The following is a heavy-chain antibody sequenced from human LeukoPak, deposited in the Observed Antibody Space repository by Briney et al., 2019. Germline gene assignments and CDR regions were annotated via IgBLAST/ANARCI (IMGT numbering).Heavy chain of an antibody. D-gene: IGHD5-24*01. J-gene: IGHJ4*02. CDR3: ARETEMANLDY. Sequence: SCKASGGTFTNYAINWVRQAPGKGLEWVANIKQDGSEKYYVDSVKGRFTISRDNAKKSLYLQMNSLRAEDTAVYYCARETEMANLDYWGQGTLVTVSS. V-gene: IGHV3-7*04. CDR2: IKQDGSEK. CDR1: GGTFTNYA.